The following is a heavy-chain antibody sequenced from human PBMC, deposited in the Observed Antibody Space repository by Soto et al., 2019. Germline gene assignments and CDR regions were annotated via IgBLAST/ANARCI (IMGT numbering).Heavy chain of an antibody. V-gene: IGHV4-59*01. Sequence: PGGSLRLSCAASGFTFSSYGMHWVRQAPGKGLEWIGYIYYSGSTNYNPSLKSRVTISVDTSKNQFSLKLSSVTAADTAVYYCARGGGATFYGMDVWGQGTTVTVSS. J-gene: IGHJ6*02. CDR2: IYYSGST. CDR1: GFTFSSYG. CDR3: ARGGGATFYGMDV. D-gene: IGHD1-26*01.